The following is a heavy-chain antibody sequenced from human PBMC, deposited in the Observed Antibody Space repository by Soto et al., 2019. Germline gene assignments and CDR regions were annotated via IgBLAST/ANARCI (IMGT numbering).Heavy chain of an antibody. CDR1: GGSFSGYY. Sequence: QVQLQQWGAGLLKPSETLSLTCAVYGGSFSGYYWSWIRQPPGKGLEWIGEINHGGGTNYNPSLKSRVTISVDKSKNQFSLKLSSVTAADTAMYYCASRGVTIFGVVSGGFDPWGQGTLVTVSS. V-gene: IGHV4-34*01. J-gene: IGHJ5*02. CDR2: INHGGGT. CDR3: ASRGVTIFGVVSGGFDP. D-gene: IGHD3-3*01.